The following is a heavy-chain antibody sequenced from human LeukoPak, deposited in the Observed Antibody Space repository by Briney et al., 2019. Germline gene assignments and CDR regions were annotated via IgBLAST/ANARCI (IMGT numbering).Heavy chain of an antibody. CDR3: ARVFGDFWSGYLHFDY. CDR1: GFTFSSYW. D-gene: IGHD3-3*01. J-gene: IGHJ4*02. CDR2: IKQDGGEK. V-gene: IGHV3-7*01. Sequence: GGSLRLSCAASGFTFSSYWMSWVRQAPGKGLEWVSNIKQDGGEKYYVDSVKGGFTISRDNVKNSLYLQMNTLRAQDTAVYYCARVFGDFWSGYLHFDYWGQGTLVTVSS.